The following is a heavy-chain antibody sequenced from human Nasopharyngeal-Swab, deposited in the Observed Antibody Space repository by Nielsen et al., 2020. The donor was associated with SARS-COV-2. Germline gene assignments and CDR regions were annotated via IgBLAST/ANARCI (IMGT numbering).Heavy chain of an antibody. J-gene: IGHJ3*02. V-gene: IGHV4-30-2*01. CDR1: GGSISSGGYS. Sequence: SETLSLTCAVSGGSISSGGYSWSWIRQPPGKGLEWIGYIYHSGSTYYNPSLKSRVTISVDRSKNQFSLELSSVTAADTAVYYCAREVIAEPDSDGFDIWGQGTMVTVSS. CDR3: AREVIAEPDSDGFDI. CDR2: IYHSGST. D-gene: IGHD2-21*01.